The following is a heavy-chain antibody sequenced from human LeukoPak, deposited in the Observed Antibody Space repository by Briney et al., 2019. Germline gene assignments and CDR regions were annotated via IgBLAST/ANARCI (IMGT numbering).Heavy chain of an antibody. D-gene: IGHD6-19*01. CDR2: IYTSGST. CDR1: GGSISSGSYY. V-gene: IGHV4-61*02. CDR3: ARHKYSSGWPPEGAFDI. J-gene: IGHJ3*02. Sequence: PSQTLSLTCTVSGGSISSGSYYWSWIRQPAGKGLEWIGRIYTSGSTNYNPSLKSRVTISLDTSKNQFSLKLSSVTAADTAVYYCARHKYSSGWPPEGAFDIWGQGTMVTVSS.